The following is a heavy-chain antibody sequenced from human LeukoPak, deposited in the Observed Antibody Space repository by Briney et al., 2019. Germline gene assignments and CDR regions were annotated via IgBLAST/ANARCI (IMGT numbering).Heavy chain of an antibody. V-gene: IGHV4-30-4*08. J-gene: IGHJ4*02. CDR3: ARDLLNEGNHLDY. Sequence: PSETLSLTCAVYGGSFSGYYWSWIRQPPGKGLEWIGYIYYSGSTYYNPSLKSRVTISVDTSKNQFSLKLSSVTAADTAVYYCARDLLNEGNHLDYWGQGTLVTVSS. CDR2: IYYSGST. CDR1: GGSFSGYY. D-gene: IGHD4-23*01.